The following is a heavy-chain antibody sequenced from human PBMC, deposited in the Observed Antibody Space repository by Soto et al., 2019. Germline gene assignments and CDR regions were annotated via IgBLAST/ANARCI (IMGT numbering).Heavy chain of an antibody. V-gene: IGHV1-46*01. J-gene: IGHJ4*02. CDR3: ARDLFEYSYGRTNYDY. D-gene: IGHD5-18*01. CDR2: INPSGGST. Sequence: ASVKVSCKASGYTFTSYYMHWVRQAPGQGLEWMGIINPSGGSTSYAQKFQGRVTMTRDTSTSTVYMEMSSLRSEDTAVYYCARDLFEYSYGRTNYDYWGQGTLVTVSS. CDR1: GYTFTSYY.